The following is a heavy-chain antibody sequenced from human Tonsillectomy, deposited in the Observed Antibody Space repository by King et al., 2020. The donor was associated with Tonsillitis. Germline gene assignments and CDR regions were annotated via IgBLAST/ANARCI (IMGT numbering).Heavy chain of an antibody. D-gene: IGHD6-13*01. J-gene: IGHJ6*02. V-gene: IGHV3-21*01. Sequence: VQLVESGGGLVKPGGSLRLSCAASGFTFSSYSMNWVRQAPGKGLEWVSSISSSSSYIYYADSVKGRFTISRDNAKNSLYLQMNSLRAEDTAVYYCARDYPEYSSSWYLPYYGMDVWGQGTTVTVSS. CDR2: ISSSSSYI. CDR3: ARDYPEYSSSWYLPYYGMDV. CDR1: GFTFSSYS.